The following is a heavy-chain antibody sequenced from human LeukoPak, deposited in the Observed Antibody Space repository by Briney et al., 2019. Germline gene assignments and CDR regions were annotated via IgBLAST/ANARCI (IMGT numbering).Heavy chain of an antibody. J-gene: IGHJ4*02. V-gene: IGHV1-18*01. CDR2: ISAYNGNT. CDR3: ARAEDSSGYYW. CDR1: VYSFTNSD. Sequence: ASLKVSSTAFVYSFTNSDIYWVRQATGHVLVWMGWISAYNGNTHHAQKLQGRVTMTPDTSTSTAYMELRSLRSDDTAVYYCARAEDSSGYYWWGQGTLVTVSS. D-gene: IGHD3-22*01.